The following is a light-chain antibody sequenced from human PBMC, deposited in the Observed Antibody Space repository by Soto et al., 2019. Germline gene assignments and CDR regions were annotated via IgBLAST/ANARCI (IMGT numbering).Light chain of an antibody. CDR1: SSDVGGYNY. Sequence: QSVLTQPASVSGSPGQSITISCTGTSSDVGGYNYVSWYQQHPGKAPNLIIFDVSNRPSGGSNRFSGSKSGTSASLTISGRQAEDEADYSCSSYTGSNTPLVFGGGTKLTVL. CDR2: DVS. CDR3: SSYTGSNTPLV. J-gene: IGLJ2*01. V-gene: IGLV2-14*01.